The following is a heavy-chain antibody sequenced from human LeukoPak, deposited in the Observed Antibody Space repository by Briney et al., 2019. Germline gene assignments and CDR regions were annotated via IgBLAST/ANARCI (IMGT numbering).Heavy chain of an antibody. CDR1: GFTFSSYS. V-gene: IGHV3-21*01. CDR2: ISSSSSYI. D-gene: IGHD6-19*01. CDR3: ARPKPTSGSDAFDI. J-gene: IGHJ3*02. Sequence: PGGSLRLSCAASGFTFSSYSMNWVRQAPGKGLEWVSSISSSSSYIYYADSVKGRFTISRDNAKNSLYLQMNSLRAEDTAVYYCARPKPTSGSDAFDIWGQGTMVTVSS.